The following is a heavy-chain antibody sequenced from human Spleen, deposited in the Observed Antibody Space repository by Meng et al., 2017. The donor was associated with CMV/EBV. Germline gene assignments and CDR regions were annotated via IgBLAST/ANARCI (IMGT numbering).Heavy chain of an antibody. Sequence: SGPTLVKPTQTLTLTCTFPGFSLSTSGMRVSWIRQPPGKALEWLARIDWDDDKIYSTSLKARLTISKDTSKNQVVLRMTNMDPVDTATYYCARHSSGWYGYLDYWGQGILVTVSS. CDR1: GFSLSTSGMR. CDR2: IDWDDDK. CDR3: ARHSSGWYGYLDY. D-gene: IGHD6-19*01. V-gene: IGHV2-70D*14. J-gene: IGHJ4*02.